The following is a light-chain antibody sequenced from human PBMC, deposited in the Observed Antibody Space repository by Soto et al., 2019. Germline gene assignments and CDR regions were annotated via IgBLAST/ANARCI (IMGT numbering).Light chain of an antibody. CDR1: QSLNNTY. Sequence: EIVLTQSPATLSLSRWERATLSCRTSQSLNNTYLAWYQQRFGQAPRLLIYGASSRATGIPDRFSGSGSGTDFTLSISRLEPEDFAVYYCQQYSGSSTFGQATKVDIK. CDR2: GAS. J-gene: IGKJ1*01. CDR3: QQYSGSST. V-gene: IGKV3-20*01.